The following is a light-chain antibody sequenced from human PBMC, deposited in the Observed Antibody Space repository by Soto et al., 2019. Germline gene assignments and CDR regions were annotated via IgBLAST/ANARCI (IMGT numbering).Light chain of an antibody. Sequence: EIVLTHSPATLSVSPGERATLSCRASQSVGSNLAWYQQRPGQPPRLLIYDASTRATDIPATFSGGGSGTEFTLTIRSLQSEDFAVYYCQQYNNWPYTFGQGTTLQIK. J-gene: IGKJ2*01. CDR2: DAS. CDR1: QSVGSN. V-gene: IGKV3-15*01. CDR3: QQYNNWPYT.